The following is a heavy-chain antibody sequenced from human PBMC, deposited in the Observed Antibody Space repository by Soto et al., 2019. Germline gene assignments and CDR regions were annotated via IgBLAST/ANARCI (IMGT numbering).Heavy chain of an antibody. CDR3: ARVRYYDSSAYRTYYFDY. CDR1: GGSISSDGYY. J-gene: IGHJ4*02. Sequence: QVQLQESGPGLVKPSQTLSLTCTVSGGSISSDGYYWNWIRQHPGKGLEWIGYIYYSGSTYDNPSLKSRVSISVDTSKNQFSLKLSSVTAADTAVYYCARVRYYDSSAYRTYYFDYWGQGTLVTVSS. D-gene: IGHD3-22*01. V-gene: IGHV4-31*03. CDR2: IYYSGST.